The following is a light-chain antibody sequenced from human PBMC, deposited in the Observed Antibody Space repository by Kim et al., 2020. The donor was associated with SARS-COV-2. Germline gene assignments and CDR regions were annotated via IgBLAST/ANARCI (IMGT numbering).Light chain of an antibody. J-gene: IGLJ3*02. CDR1: SGSIASDF. V-gene: IGLV6-57*01. CDR3: QSYDDNSWV. Sequence: GKTVTISCTRSSGSIASDFVQWFQQRPGSSPTNLIYDEHKRPSGGPYRFSCSVDTASKSASLTISGLRAEDEADYYCQSYDDNSWVFGGGTKLTVL. CDR2: DEH.